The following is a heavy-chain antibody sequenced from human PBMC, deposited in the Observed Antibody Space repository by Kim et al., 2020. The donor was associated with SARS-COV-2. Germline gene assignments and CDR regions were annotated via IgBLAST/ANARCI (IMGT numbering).Heavy chain of an antibody. V-gene: IGHV3-48*02. D-gene: IGHD2-15*01. J-gene: IGHJ6*03. CDR3: ARGWLYLDYYYYYMDV. Sequence: ESGKSRFNISKDNAKNSLYLQMDSLKDEDTAVYYCARGWLYLDYYYYYMDVWGKGTTVTVSS.